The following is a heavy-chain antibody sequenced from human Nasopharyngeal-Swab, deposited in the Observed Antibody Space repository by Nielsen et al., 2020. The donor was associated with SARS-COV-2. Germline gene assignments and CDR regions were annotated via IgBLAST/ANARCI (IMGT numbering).Heavy chain of an antibody. CDR2: ISYDGSNK. V-gene: IGHV3-30*18. CDR3: AKDRYFAHYYFDY. D-gene: IGHD3-9*01. Sequence: GGSLRLSCAASGFIFSGYGMHWVRQAPGKGLEWVALISYDGSNKFYADSVKGRFTISRDNFKNTLYLQMNSLRAEDTAVYYCAKDRYFAHYYFDYWGQGTLVTVSS. J-gene: IGHJ4*02. CDR1: GFIFSGYG.